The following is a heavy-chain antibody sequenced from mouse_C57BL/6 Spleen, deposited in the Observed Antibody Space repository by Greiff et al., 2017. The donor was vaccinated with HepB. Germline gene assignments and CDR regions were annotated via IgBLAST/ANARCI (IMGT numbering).Heavy chain of an antibody. Sequence: QVHVKQPGAELVMPGASVKLSCKASGYTFTSYWMHWVKQRPGQGLEWIGEIDPSDSYTNYNQKFKGKSTLTVDKSSSTAYMQLSSLTSEDSAVYYCARWNYDYDVYFDYWGQGTTLTVSS. V-gene: IGHV1-69*01. CDR1: GYTFTSYW. CDR3: ARWNYDYDVYFDY. D-gene: IGHD2-4*01. J-gene: IGHJ2*01. CDR2: IDPSDSYT.